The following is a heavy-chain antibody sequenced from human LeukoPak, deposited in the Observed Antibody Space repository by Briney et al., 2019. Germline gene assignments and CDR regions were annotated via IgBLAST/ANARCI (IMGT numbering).Heavy chain of an antibody. Sequence: GGSLRVSCVVSGSTSSSYAMSWVRQAPGKGLEWVSAIGGSGTPTYYADSVKGRFTISRGNSKNTLYFRMSSLTAEHTAISFCGTDAYGDSYDYWGKGPLVTVS. CDR1: GSTSSSYA. D-gene: IGHD4-17*01. CDR2: IGGSGTPT. V-gene: IGHV3-23*01. J-gene: IGHJ4*02. CDR3: GTDAYGDSYDY.